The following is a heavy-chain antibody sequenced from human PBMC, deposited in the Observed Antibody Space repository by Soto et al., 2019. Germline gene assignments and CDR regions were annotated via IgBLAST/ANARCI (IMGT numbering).Heavy chain of an antibody. CDR3: ASQGNQAETAQMVYAIHWWFDP. CDR1: GGTFSSYA. D-gene: IGHD2-8*01. V-gene: IGHV1-69*01. CDR2: IIPIFGTA. Sequence: QVQLVQSGAEVKKPGSSVKVSCKASGGTFSSYAISWVRQAPGQGLEWMGGIIPIFGTANYAQKFQGRVTITADESTSTAYMELSSLRSEDTAVYYCASQGNQAETAQMVYAIHWWFDPWGQGTLVTVSS. J-gene: IGHJ5*02.